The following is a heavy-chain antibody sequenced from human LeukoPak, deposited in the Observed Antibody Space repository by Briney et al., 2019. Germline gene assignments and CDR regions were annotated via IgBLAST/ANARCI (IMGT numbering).Heavy chain of an antibody. D-gene: IGHD4-23*01. CDR1: GFTFSSYS. Sequence: GGSLRLSCAASGFTFSSYSMSSVREAPGQGLEWCSSISSSGSYIYYANSLKGRFTISRDNAKNSLYLQMNTLRAGDTAVYYCARSLYGGNSGEDYWGQGTLVTVSS. CDR2: ISSSGSYI. CDR3: ARSLYGGNSGEDY. V-gene: IGHV3-21*01. J-gene: IGHJ4*02.